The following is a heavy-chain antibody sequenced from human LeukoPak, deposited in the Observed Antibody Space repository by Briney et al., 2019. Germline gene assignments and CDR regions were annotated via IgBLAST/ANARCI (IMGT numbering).Heavy chain of an antibody. D-gene: IGHD6-13*01. CDR1: GGTFSSYA. CDR3: ARAGYSSSWFESYFDS. Sequence: GASVKVSCKASGGTFSSYAISWVRQAPGQGLEWMGGIIPIFGTANYAQKFQGRVTITADESTSTASVELSSLRSEDTAVYYCARAGYSSSWFESYFDSWGQGTLVTVSS. J-gene: IGHJ4*02. V-gene: IGHV1-69*13. CDR2: IIPIFGTA.